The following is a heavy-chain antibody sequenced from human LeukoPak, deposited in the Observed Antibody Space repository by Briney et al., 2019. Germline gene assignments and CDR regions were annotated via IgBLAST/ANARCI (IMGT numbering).Heavy chain of an antibody. D-gene: IGHD5-18*01. CDR1: GGSISSSSYY. J-gene: IGHJ6*03. Sequence: SETLSLTCTVSGGSISSSSYYWGWIRQPPGKGLEWIGSIYYSGSTNYNPSLKSRVTISVDTSKNQFSLKLSSVTAADTAVYYCARDSGYSYYYYYMDVWGKGTTVTVSS. V-gene: IGHV4-39*07. CDR3: ARDSGYSYYYYYMDV. CDR2: IYYSGST.